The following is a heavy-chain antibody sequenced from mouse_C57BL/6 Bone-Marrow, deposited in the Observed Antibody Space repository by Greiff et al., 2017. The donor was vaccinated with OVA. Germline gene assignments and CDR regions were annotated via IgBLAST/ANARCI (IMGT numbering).Heavy chain of an antibody. J-gene: IGHJ3*01. CDR1: GFNIKNTY. CDR2: IDPANGNT. D-gene: IGHD2-4*01. CDR3: ARGSYDYDVGVSWFAY. V-gene: IGHV14-3*01. Sequence: DVKLVESVAELVRPGASVKLSCTASGFNIKNTYMHWVKQRPEQGLEWIGRIDPANGNTKYAPKFQGKATITADTSSNTAYLQLSSLTSEDTAIYYCARGSYDYDVGVSWFAYWGQGTLVTVSA.